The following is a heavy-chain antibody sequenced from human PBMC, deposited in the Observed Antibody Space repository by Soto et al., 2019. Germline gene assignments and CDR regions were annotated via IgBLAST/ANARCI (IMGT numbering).Heavy chain of an antibody. CDR3: ARGDGGYGLYYFDY. CDR1: GGSISSGDYY. J-gene: IGHJ4*02. V-gene: IGHV4-30-4*01. Sequence: QVQLQESGPGLVKPSQTLSLTCTVSGGSISSGDYYWSWIRQPPGKGLEWIGYIYYSGSTDYNPSLKSRVTIAVDTSKNQFSLKLSSVTAADTAVYYCARGDGGYGLYYFDYWGQGTLVTVSS. D-gene: IGHD5-12*01. CDR2: IYYSGST.